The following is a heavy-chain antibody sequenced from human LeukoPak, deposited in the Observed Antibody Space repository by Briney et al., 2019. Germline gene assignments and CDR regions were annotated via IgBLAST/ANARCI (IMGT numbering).Heavy chain of an antibody. J-gene: IGHJ4*02. CDR1: EFTFSSHA. CDR3: ATGSAKWLYNY. D-gene: IGHD3-22*01. V-gene: IGHV3-23*01. CDR2: ISGGGEST. Sequence: GGSLRLSCVASEFTFSSHAMNWVRQAPGKGLEWVSSISGGGESTYYADSVKGRFTISRDNSKNTLYLQMNSLRAEDTAVYYCATGSAKWLYNYWGQGTLVTVSS.